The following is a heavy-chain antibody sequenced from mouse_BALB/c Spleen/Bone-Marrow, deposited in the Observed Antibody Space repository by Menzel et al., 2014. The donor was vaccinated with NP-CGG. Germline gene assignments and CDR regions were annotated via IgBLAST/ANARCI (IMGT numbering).Heavy chain of an antibody. CDR3: ARQIYFPYFDY. CDR1: GFTFSSYT. V-gene: IGHV5-12-2*01. J-gene: IGHJ2*01. D-gene: IGHD2-1*01. CDR2: ISNGGGST. Sequence: VQLVESGGGLVQPGGSLKLSCAASGFTFSSYTLSWVRQTPEKRLEWVAYISNGGGSTYYPDTVKGRFTISRDNAKNTLYLQMSSLKSEDTAMYYCARQIYFPYFDYWGQGTTLTVSS.